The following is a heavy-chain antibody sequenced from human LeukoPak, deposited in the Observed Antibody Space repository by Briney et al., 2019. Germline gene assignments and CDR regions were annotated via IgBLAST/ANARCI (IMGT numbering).Heavy chain of an antibody. Sequence: SETLSLTCTVSGGSISSSSYYWGWIRQPPGKGLEWIGSIYYSGSTYYNPSLKSRVTISVDTSKNQFSLKLSSVTAADTAVYYCARSTYYHDSSGYYLNPFDYWGQGTLVTVSS. CDR2: IYYSGST. J-gene: IGHJ4*02. CDR3: ARSTYYHDSSGYYLNPFDY. CDR1: GGSISSSSYY. D-gene: IGHD3-22*01. V-gene: IGHV4-39*01.